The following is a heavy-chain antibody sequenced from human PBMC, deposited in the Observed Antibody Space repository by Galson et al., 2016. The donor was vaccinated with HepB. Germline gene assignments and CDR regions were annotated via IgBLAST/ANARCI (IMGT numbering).Heavy chain of an antibody. CDR2: IYISGST. Sequence: SLRLSCAGSRFTFSSYGMHWVRQAPGKGLEWVSIIYISGSTYYADSVKGRFTISRDNSKNTLYLQMNSLRAEDTAVYYCARQAYYDSSGYYYPLGYWGQGTLVTVSS. CDR3: ARQAYYDSSGYYYPLGY. V-gene: IGHV3-NL1*01. J-gene: IGHJ4*02. D-gene: IGHD3-22*01. CDR1: RFTFSSYG.